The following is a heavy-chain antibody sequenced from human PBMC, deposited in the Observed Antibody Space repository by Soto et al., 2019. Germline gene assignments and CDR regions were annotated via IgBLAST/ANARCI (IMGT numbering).Heavy chain of an antibody. J-gene: IGHJ5*02. D-gene: IGHD3-10*01. V-gene: IGHV4-39*01. Sequence: SETLSLTCTVSGGSISSSSYYWGWIRQPPGKGLEWIGSIYYSGSTYYNPSLKSRVTISVDTSKNQFSLKLSSVTAADTAVYYCARHQMVRGVITWFDPWGQGTLVTVSS. CDR3: ARHQMVRGVITWFDP. CDR2: IYYSGST. CDR1: GGSISSSSYY.